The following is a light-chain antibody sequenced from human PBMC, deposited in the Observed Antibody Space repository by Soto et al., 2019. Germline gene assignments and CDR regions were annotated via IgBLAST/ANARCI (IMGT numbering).Light chain of an antibody. CDR1: SGHSSYI. Sequence: QLVLTQSSSASASLGSSVKLTCTLSSGHSSYIIAWHQQQPGKAPRYLMKLEGSGSYNKGSGVPDRFSGSSSGADRYLTISNLQFEVEADYYCETWDSNTWVFGGGTKVTVL. J-gene: IGLJ3*02. V-gene: IGLV4-60*02. CDR3: ETWDSNTWV. CDR2: LEGSGSY.